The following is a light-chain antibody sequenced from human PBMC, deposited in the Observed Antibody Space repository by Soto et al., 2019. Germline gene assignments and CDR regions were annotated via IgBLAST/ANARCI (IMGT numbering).Light chain of an antibody. CDR1: GSDVGGYDF. Sequence: QSALTQPRSVSGSPGQSVTISCTGTGSDVGGYDFVSWYQQHPGKAPKLMIYDVSQRPSGVPDRFSGSKSGSTASLTISGLQADDEADYFCCSFAGSYPVVFGGGTKLTVL. CDR3: CSFAGSYPVV. V-gene: IGLV2-11*01. CDR2: DVS. J-gene: IGLJ2*01.